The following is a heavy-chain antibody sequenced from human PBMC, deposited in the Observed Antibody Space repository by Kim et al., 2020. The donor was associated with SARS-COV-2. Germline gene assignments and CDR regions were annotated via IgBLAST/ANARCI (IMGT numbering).Heavy chain of an antibody. D-gene: IGHD6-6*01. Sequence: GRFTTSRDNAKNTLCLQMNSLRVEDTAVYYCAREQWTRGYSNSVSYWFDPWGQGTLVTVSS. J-gene: IGHJ5*02. CDR3: AREQWTRGYSNSVSYWFDP. V-gene: IGHV3-30*01.